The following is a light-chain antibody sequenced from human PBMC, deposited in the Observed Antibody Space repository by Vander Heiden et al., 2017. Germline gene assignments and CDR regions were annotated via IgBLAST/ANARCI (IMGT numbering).Light chain of an antibody. CDR2: DAS. CDR3: QQDDNLPLT. V-gene: IGKV1-33*01. Sequence: IQFTHSPSSLSASVGDRVTITCQASQDIRNYLNRHQQKPGKAPKLLLYDASNLETRVPSRFSGSGSGTDFTFTISSLQPEDLATYYSQQDDNLPLTFGQGTRLEIK. J-gene: IGKJ5*01. CDR1: QDIRNY.